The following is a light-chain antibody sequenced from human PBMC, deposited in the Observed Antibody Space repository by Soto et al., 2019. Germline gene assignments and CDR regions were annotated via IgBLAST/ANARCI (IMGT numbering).Light chain of an antibody. J-gene: IGKJ3*01. CDR3: QQYNNWPPLFT. CDR2: GAS. CDR1: QSVSSN. Sequence: EIVMTQSPATLSLSPGERATLSCRASQSVSSNLAWFQHKPGQAPRLLIFGASSRATGVPARFSGSGSGTEFTLTISSLQSEDFEVYYCQQYNNWPPLFTFGPGTKVDIK. V-gene: IGKV3-15*01.